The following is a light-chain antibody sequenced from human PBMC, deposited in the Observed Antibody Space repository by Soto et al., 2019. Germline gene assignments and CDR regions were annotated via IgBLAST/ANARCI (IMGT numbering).Light chain of an antibody. CDR2: GAS. CDR1: QSVSASY. Sequence: EVVLTQSPGTLSLSPGERATLSCRASQSVSASYLAWYQHKGGQAPRFLIFGASRRATGIPDRFSGSGSGTDFTLTISRLEPEDFAMYYCQQYDGSPAMYTFGQGTKLEIK. CDR3: QQYDGSPAMYT. V-gene: IGKV3-20*01. J-gene: IGKJ2*01.